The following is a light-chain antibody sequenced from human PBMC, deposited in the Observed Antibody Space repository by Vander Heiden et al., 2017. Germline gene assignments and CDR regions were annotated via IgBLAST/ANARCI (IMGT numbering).Light chain of an antibody. CDR2: DDS. Sequence: SYVLTQPPSVSVAPGQTARITCGGNNIGSKSVHWYQQKPGQPLVLVVYDDSDRPSGIPERFSGSNSGNTATLTISRVEAGDEADYYCQVWDSSPLFGGGTKLTVL. CDR1: NIGSKS. CDR3: QVWDSSPL. V-gene: IGLV3-21*02. J-gene: IGLJ2*01.